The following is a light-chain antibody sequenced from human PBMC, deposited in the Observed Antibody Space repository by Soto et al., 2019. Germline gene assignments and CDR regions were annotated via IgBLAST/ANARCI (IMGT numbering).Light chain of an antibody. CDR1: QSLLYSSNNKNF. CDR2: WAS. Sequence: DIVMTQSPDSLAVSLGERATINCKSSQSLLYSSNNKNFLAWYQQKPGQPPKLLFYWASTRQSGVPDRFSGSGSGTDFTLTITSVQAEDVAVYYCQQYYSSLALTLGQGTRMETK. CDR3: QQYYSSLALT. J-gene: IGKJ5*01. V-gene: IGKV4-1*01.